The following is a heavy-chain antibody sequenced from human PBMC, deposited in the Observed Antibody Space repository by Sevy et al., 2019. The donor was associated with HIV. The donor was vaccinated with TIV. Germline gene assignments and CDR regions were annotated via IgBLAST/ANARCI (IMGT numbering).Heavy chain of an antibody. CDR2: ISDSGGST. V-gene: IGHV3-23*01. CDR1: GFTFSTYA. Sequence: GGSLRLSCAASGFTFSTYAMSWVRQTPGKGLQWASVISDSGGSTYYADSVKGRFTISRDNYKNTMYLQMNSLRAEDTAVYYCARRPDFGRVIPTGVMDVWGQGSAVTVSS. J-gene: IGHJ6*02. CDR3: ARRPDFGRVIPTGVMDV. D-gene: IGHD3-3*01.